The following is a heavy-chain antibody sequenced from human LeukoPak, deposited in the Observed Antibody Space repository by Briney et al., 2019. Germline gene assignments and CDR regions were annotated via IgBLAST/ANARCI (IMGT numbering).Heavy chain of an antibody. J-gene: IGHJ6*03. Sequence: KSSETLSLTCAVYGGSFSGYYCSWIRQPPGKGLQWIGEINHSGSVNYNPSLKSRVTTSIDNSKHHFSLSLTSVTAADTAVYYCAREGSRRLYMDVWGRGTTVTVSS. D-gene: IGHD6-25*01. CDR1: GGSFSGYY. CDR2: INHSGSV. V-gene: IGHV4-34*01. CDR3: AREGSRRLYMDV.